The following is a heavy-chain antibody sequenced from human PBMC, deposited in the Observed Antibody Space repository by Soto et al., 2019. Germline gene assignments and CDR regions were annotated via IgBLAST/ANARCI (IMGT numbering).Heavy chain of an antibody. Sequence: EVQLVESGGGLVQPGGSLRLSCAASGFTFSDHYMDWVRQAPGKGLEWVGRTRSKANSYTTEYAASVKGRFTISRDDSKNSLYLQMNSLKTEDTAIYYCARVASASSFDYWGQGTLVTVSS. CDR1: GFTFSDHY. V-gene: IGHV3-72*01. CDR3: ARVASASSFDY. J-gene: IGHJ4*02. CDR2: TRSKANSYTT.